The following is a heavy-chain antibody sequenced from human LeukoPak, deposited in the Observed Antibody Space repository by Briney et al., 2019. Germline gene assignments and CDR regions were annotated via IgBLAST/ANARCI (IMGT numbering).Heavy chain of an antibody. CDR2: ISYDGSNK. CDR1: GFTSSNYA. V-gene: IGHV3-30-3*01. D-gene: IGHD7-27*01. Sequence: TGRSLRLSCAASGFTSSNYAIHWVRQAPGKGLEWVAVISYDGSNKYYVDSVKGRFTISRDNPKNTVNLQMNSLRTEDTAVYYCARDTHWAFDYWGQGTLVTGSS. J-gene: IGHJ4*02. CDR3: ARDTHWAFDY.